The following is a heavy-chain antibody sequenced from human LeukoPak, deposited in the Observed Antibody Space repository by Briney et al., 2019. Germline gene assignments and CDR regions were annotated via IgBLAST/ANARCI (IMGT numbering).Heavy chain of an antibody. CDR2: ISSSSSTI. CDR3: ARGAYYYED. Sequence: LEWVSYISSSSSTIYYADSVKGRFTISRDNAKNSLYLQMNSLRAEDTAAYYCARGAYYYEDWGQGTLVTVSS. D-gene: IGHD3-22*01. J-gene: IGHJ4*02. V-gene: IGHV3-48*01.